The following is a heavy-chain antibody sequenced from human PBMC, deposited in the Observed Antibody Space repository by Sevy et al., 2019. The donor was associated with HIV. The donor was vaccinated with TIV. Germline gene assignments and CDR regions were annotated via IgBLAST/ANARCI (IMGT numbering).Heavy chain of an antibody. CDR3: ARDHYYGSGSYYKSLYYGMDV. J-gene: IGHJ6*02. Sequence: ASVKVSCKASGGTFSSYAISWVRQAPGQGLEWMGGIIPIFGTANYAQKFQGRVTITADESTSTAYMGLSRLRSEDRAVYYWARDHYYGSGSYYKSLYYGMDVWGQGTTVTVSS. V-gene: IGHV1-69*13. CDR1: GGTFSSYA. D-gene: IGHD3-10*01. CDR2: IIPIFGTA.